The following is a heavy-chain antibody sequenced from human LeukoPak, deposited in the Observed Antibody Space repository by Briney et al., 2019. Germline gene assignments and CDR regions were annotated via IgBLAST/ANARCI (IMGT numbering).Heavy chain of an antibody. CDR1: GFTFSSYA. D-gene: IGHD3-22*01. V-gene: IGHV3-23*01. Sequence: GGSLRLPCAASGFTFSSYAMSWVRQAPGKGLEWVSAISGSGGSTYYADSVKGRFTISRDNSKNTLYLQMNSLRAEDTAVYYCAKDSYSSPRGFDYWGQGTLVTVSS. J-gene: IGHJ4*02. CDR3: AKDSYSSPRGFDY. CDR2: ISGSGGST.